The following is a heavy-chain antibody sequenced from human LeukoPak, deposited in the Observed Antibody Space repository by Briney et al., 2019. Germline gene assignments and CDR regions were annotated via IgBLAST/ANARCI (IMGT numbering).Heavy chain of an antibody. Sequence: PGGAPRLSCAASGFTFSSYSMNWGRHGPGKGVEWGSSLSSSSSYIYYADSVKGRFTISRDNAKNSLYLQMNSLRAEDTAVYYCARDFTIGNDYYYYGMDVWGQGTTVTVSS. CDR3: ARDFTIGNDYYYYGMDV. V-gene: IGHV3-21*01. CDR2: LSSSSSYI. J-gene: IGHJ6*02. D-gene: IGHD5-24*01. CDR1: GFTFSSYS.